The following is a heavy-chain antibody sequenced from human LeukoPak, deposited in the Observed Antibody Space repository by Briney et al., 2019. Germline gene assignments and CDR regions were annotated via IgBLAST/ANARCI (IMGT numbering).Heavy chain of an antibody. D-gene: IGHD2-15*01. J-gene: IGHJ4*02. CDR3: ARDRGGRTGLDD. CDR2: IKEDGSEK. V-gene: IGHV3-7*04. CDR1: GITFSRSW. Sequence: GGSLRLSCAASGITFSRSWMSWVRQAQGKGLEWVAFIKEDGSEKYYVDSVKGRFTISRDNAENSLYLQMNSLRAEDTAVYYCARDRGGRTGLDDWGQGTLVTVSS.